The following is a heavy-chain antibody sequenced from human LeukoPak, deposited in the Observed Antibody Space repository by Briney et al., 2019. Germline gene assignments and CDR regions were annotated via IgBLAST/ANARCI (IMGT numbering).Heavy chain of an antibody. CDR3: ARAPPGYGDYEGGVDY. D-gene: IGHD4-17*01. CDR2: IYTSGST. V-gene: IGHV4-61*02. CDR1: IGSMSSSSYY. J-gene: IGHJ4*02. Sequence: PSETLSLTCSVSIGSMSSSSYYWSWIRQPAGKGLEWIGRIYTSGSTNYNPSLKSRVTMSVDTSKNQFSLKLSSVTAADTAVYYCARAPPGYGDYEGGVDYWGQGTLVTDSS.